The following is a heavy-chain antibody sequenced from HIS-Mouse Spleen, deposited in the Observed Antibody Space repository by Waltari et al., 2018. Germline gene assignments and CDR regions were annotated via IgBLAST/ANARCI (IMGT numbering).Heavy chain of an antibody. D-gene: IGHD6-13*01. J-gene: IGHJ2*01. CDR3: AREIPYSSSWYDWYFDL. V-gene: IGHV4-39*07. Sequence: QLQLPESGPGLVKPSETLSLTCTVSGGPIRSRSYYWAWIRQPPGKGLEWIGSIYYSGSTYYNPSLKSRVTISVDTSKNQFSLKLSSVTAADTAVYYCAREIPYSSSWYDWYFDLWGRGTLVTVSS. CDR2: IYYSGST. CDR1: GGPIRSRSYY.